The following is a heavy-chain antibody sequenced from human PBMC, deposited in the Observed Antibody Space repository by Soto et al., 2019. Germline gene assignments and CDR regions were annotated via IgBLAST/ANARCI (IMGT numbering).Heavy chain of an antibody. CDR1: GFTFSSYG. CDR2: IWYDGSNK. D-gene: IGHD5-12*01. Sequence: GGSLRLSCAASGFTFSSYGMHWVRQAPGKGLEWVAVIWYDGSNKYYADSVKGRFTISRDNSKNTLYLQMNSLRAEDTAVYYCARVPSSYIVATIRAPYDYWGQGTLVTVSS. CDR3: ARVPSSYIVATIRAPYDY. V-gene: IGHV3-33*01. J-gene: IGHJ4*02.